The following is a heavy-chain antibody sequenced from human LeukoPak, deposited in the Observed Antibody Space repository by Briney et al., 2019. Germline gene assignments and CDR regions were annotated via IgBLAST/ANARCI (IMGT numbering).Heavy chain of an antibody. J-gene: IGHJ4*02. CDR3: AKGPDSSGYYNYYFDY. Sequence: PGGSLRLSCAASGFTFSSYGMHWVRQAPGKGLEWVAFIRYDGSNKYYADSVKGRFTISRDNSKNTLYLQMNSLRAEDTAVYYCAKGPDSSGYYNYYFDYWGQGTLVTVSS. D-gene: IGHD3-22*01. CDR1: GFTFSSYG. CDR2: IRYDGSNK. V-gene: IGHV3-30*02.